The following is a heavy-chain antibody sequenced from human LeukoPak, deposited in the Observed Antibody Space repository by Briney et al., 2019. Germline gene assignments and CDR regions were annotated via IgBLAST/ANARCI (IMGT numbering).Heavy chain of an antibody. CDR2: INPNSGGT. Sequence: GPVKVSCKASGYTFTGYYMHWVRQAPGQGLEWMGWINPNSGGTNYAQKFQGRVTMTRDTSISTAYMELSRLRSDDTAVYYCASTMVREGGGFDYWGQGTLVTVSS. V-gene: IGHV1-2*02. D-gene: IGHD3-10*01. CDR3: ASTMVREGGGFDY. CDR1: GYTFTGYY. J-gene: IGHJ4*02.